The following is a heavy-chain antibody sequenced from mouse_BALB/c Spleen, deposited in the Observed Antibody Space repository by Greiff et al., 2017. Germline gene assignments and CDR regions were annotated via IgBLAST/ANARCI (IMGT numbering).Heavy chain of an antibody. D-gene: IGHD1-2*01. CDR2: INPSNGRT. CDR3: ARGGSLDY. J-gene: IGHJ2*01. Sequence: VQLQQPGAELVKPGASVKLSCTASGYTFTSYWMHWVKQRPGQGLEWIGEINPSNGRTNYNEKFKSKATLTVDKSSSTAYMQLSSLTSEDSAVYYCARGGSLDYWGQGTTLTVSS. CDR1: GYTFTSYW. V-gene: IGHV1S81*02.